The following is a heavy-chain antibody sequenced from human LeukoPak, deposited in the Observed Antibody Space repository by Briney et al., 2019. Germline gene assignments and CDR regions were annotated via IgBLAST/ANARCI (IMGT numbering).Heavy chain of an antibody. D-gene: IGHD2-2*01. Sequence: PSQTLSLTCTVSGGSISSGGYYWSWIRQHPGKGLEWIGYIYYSGSTYYNPSLKSRVTISVDTSKNQFSLKLSSVTAADTAVYYCARSQKFQPPHCSSTSCYAGLALYYWGQGTLVTASS. CDR1: GGSISSGGYY. CDR3: ARSQKFQPPHCSSTSCYAGLALYY. V-gene: IGHV4-31*03. J-gene: IGHJ4*02. CDR2: IYYSGST.